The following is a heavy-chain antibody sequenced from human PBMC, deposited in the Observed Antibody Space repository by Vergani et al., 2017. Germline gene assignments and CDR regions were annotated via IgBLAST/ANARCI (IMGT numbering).Heavy chain of an antibody. Sequence: EVQLVQSGAEVKKPGESLRISCKGSGYSFTSYWIGWVRQMPGKGLEWMGIIYPGDSDTRYSPSFQGQVTIPADKSISTAYLQWSSLKASDTAMYYCGTQSLDTAMVDYYYYGMDVWGQGTTVTVS. J-gene: IGHJ6*02. CDR1: GYSFTSYW. D-gene: IGHD5-18*01. CDR3: GTQSLDTAMVDYYYYGMDV. V-gene: IGHV5-51*01. CDR2: IYPGDSDT.